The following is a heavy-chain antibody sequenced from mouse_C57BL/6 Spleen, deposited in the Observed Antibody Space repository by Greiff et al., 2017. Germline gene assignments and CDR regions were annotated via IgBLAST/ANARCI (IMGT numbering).Heavy chain of an antibody. Sequence: EVQVVESGGGLVKPGGSLKLSCAASGFTFSDYGMHWVRQAPEKGLEWVAYISSGSSTIYYADTVKGRFTISRDNAKNTLFLQMTSLRSEDTAMYYCASHYYGSSPFAYWGQGTLVTVSA. D-gene: IGHD1-1*01. V-gene: IGHV5-17*01. J-gene: IGHJ3*01. CDR2: ISSGSSTI. CDR3: ASHYYGSSPFAY. CDR1: GFTFSDYG.